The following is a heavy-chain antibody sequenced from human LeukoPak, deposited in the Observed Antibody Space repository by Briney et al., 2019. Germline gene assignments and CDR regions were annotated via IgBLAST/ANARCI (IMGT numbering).Heavy chain of an antibody. Sequence: ASVKVSCKASGYTFTSYDINWVRQATGQGLEWMGWMNPNSGNTGYAQKSQGRVTMTRNSSISTAYMELSSLRSEDTAVYYCAREVTAAGTFYFDYWGQGTLVTVSS. CDR3: AREVTAAGTFYFDY. CDR1: GYTFTSYD. J-gene: IGHJ4*02. V-gene: IGHV1-8*01. CDR2: MNPNSGNT. D-gene: IGHD6-13*01.